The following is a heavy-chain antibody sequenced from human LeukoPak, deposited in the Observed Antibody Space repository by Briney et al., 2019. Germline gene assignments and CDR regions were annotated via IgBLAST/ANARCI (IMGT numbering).Heavy chain of an antibody. CDR2: INHSGST. CDR1: GGSFSGYY. CDR3: ARDRWYSSNLYGMDV. V-gene: IGHV4-34*01. Sequence: PSETLSLTCAVYGGSFSGYYWSWIRQPPGKGLEWIGEINHSGSTNYNPSLKSRVTISVDTSKNQFSLKLSSVTAADTAVYYCARDRWYSSNLYGMDVWGQGTTVTVSS. D-gene: IGHD6-13*01. J-gene: IGHJ6*02.